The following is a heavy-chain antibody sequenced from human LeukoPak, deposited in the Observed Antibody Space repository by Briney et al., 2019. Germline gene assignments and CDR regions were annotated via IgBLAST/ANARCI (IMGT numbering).Heavy chain of an antibody. CDR3: VRDLGVDTSMIFFDY. Sequence: ASVKVSCKASGYTFTDFGVSWVRQAPGQGLEWMGWISAYNGNTSYVQKFQGRVTMTTDISTSTAYMELRSLRSDDTAVFYCVRDLGVDTSMIFFDYWGQGTRVTVSS. V-gene: IGHV1-18*01. CDR1: GYTFTDFG. J-gene: IGHJ4*02. CDR2: ISAYNGNT. D-gene: IGHD5-18*01.